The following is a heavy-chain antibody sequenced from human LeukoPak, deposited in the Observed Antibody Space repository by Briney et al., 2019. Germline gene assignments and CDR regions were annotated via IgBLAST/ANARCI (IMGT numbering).Heavy chain of an antibody. D-gene: IGHD3-22*01. J-gene: IGHJ4*02. CDR1: GYTFTRYG. V-gene: IGHV1-18*01. CDR2: ISAYNCNT. CDR3: ARARGYYYYYDSSGSPPIDY. Sequence: SVKVSCKASGYTFTRYGISWVGQAPGQGREWMGWISAYNCNTNYAQKLQGRVTMTTDTSTGTAYMELRSLRSDDTAVYYCARARGYYYYYDSSGSPPIDYWGQGTLVTVSS.